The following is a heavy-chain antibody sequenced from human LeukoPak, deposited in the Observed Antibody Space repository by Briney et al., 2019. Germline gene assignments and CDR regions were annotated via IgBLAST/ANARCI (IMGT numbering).Heavy chain of an antibody. V-gene: IGHV4-59*08. D-gene: IGHD2-21*02. Sequence: SETLSLTCTVSGGSISRSYWNWIRQPPGKGLEWIGYIYYSGSTIYNPSLQSRVTISLDTSKNQFSLRLSSVTAADTAVYYCAGADWGHWYFDLWGRGTLVTVSS. CDR2: IYYSGST. CDR3: AGADWGHWYFDL. J-gene: IGHJ2*01. CDR1: GGSISRSY.